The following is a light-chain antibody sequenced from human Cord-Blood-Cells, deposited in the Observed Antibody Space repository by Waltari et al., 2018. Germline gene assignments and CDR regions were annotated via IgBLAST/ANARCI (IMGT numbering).Light chain of an antibody. J-gene: IGKJ1*01. CDR1: QSVLYSSNNKNY. Sequence: DIVMTQPPDSLAVSLGERATINCKSSQSVLYSSNNKNYLAWYQQKPGQPPKLLIYWAPTRESGVPDRFSGSGSGTDFTLTISSLQAEDVAVYYCQQYYSTPWTFGQGTKVEIK. CDR3: QQYYSTPWT. V-gene: IGKV4-1*01. CDR2: WAP.